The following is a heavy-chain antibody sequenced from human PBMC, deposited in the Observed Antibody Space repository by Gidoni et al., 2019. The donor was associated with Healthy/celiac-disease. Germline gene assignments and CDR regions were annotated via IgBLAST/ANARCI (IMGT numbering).Heavy chain of an antibody. J-gene: IGHJ5*02. CDR1: GGSFRGYY. CDR3: ARGNFWHYYDSSHLDWFDP. V-gene: IGHV4-34*01. D-gene: IGHD3-22*01. CDR2: INHSGST. Sequence: QVQLQQWGAGLLKPSEPLSLTCPVYGGSFRGYYWNWIRQPPGKGLEWIGEINHSGSTNYNPSLKSRVTISVDTSKNQFSLKLSSVTAADTAVYYCARGNFWHYYDSSHLDWFDPWGQGTLVTVSS.